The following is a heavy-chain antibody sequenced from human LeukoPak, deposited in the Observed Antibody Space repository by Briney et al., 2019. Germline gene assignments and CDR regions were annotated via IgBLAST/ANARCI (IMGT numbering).Heavy chain of an antibody. CDR2: ISYDGSDK. J-gene: IGHJ4*02. Sequence: GGSLRLSCAASGFTFSTYDMHWVRQAPGQGLEWVTLISYDGSDKYYADSVKGRFTISRDNSKNTLYLQMNSLRAEDTAVYYCAKGSYYFDYWGQGTLVAVSS. CDR3: AKGSYYFDY. CDR1: GFTFSTYD. V-gene: IGHV3-30*18.